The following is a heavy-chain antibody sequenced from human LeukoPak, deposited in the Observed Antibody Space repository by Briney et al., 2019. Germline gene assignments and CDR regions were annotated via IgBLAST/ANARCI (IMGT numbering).Heavy chain of an antibody. Sequence: GGALRLSCSASGFTFSNSVMHLVRQAPGKGLEYVSLINTNGRYTNYADSVKGRSTVSRDNSKNTLYLQMSSLRAEDTAVYYCVKDLSENFSFDYWGQGTLVTVSS. D-gene: IGHD1-26*01. CDR2: INTNGRYT. CDR3: VKDLSENFSFDY. V-gene: IGHV3-64D*09. CDR1: GFTFSNSV. J-gene: IGHJ4*02.